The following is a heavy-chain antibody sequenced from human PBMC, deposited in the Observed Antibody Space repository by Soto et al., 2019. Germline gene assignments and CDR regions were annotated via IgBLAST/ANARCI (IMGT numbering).Heavy chain of an antibody. CDR2: ISYDGSNK. D-gene: IGHD3-3*01. J-gene: IGHJ4*02. CDR1: GFTFSSYA. CDR3: ARSSKYDFWSGYSDEYYFDY. V-gene: IGHV3-30-3*01. Sequence: GGSLRLSCAASGFTFSSYAMHWVRQAPGKGLEWVAVISYDGSNKYEQDSVKGRFTISRDNSKNTLYLQMNSLRAEDTAVYYCARSSKYDFWSGYSDEYYFDYWGQGTLVTVSS.